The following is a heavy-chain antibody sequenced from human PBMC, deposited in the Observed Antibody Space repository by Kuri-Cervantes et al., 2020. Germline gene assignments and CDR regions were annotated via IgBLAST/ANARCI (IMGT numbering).Heavy chain of an antibody. J-gene: IGHJ5*02. V-gene: IGHV1-18*01. Sequence: ASVKVSCKASGYTFTSYGISWVRQAPGQGLEWMGWISAYNGNTNYAQKLQGRVTMTTDTSTSTAYMELRSLRSDDTAVYYCARGVPRLMATIMGWFDPWGQGTLVTVSS. D-gene: IGHD5-24*01. CDR2: ISAYNGNT. CDR1: GYTFTSYG. CDR3: ARGVPRLMATIMGWFDP.